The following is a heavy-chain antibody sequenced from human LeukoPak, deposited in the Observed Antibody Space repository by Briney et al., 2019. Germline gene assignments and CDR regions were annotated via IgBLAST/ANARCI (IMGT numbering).Heavy chain of an antibody. Sequence: ASVKVSCKASGGTFSSYAISWVRQAPGQGLEWMGGIIPIFDTANYAQKFQGRVTITTDESTSTAYMELSSLRSEDTAVYYCARGHHDFWSGYYPNFDYWGQGTLVTVSS. V-gene: IGHV1-69*05. J-gene: IGHJ4*02. CDR1: GGTFSSYA. CDR2: IIPIFDTA. D-gene: IGHD3-3*01. CDR3: ARGHHDFWSGYYPNFDY.